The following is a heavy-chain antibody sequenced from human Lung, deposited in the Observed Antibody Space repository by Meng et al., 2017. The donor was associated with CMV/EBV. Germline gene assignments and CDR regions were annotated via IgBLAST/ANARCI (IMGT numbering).Heavy chain of an antibody. D-gene: IGHD3-22*01. CDR2: INNDGSST. J-gene: IGHJ6*02. CDR3: ARDSIVVLGRIDYYDMDV. CDR1: GLSFSSYW. V-gene: IGHV3-74*01. Sequence: GGSLRLXCAASGLSFSSYWMHWVRQAPGRGLVWVAHINNDGSSTTYADSVKGRFTISRDNAKNTVYLQMHSLGVEDTDVYYCARDSIVVLGRIDYYDMDVXGHGXTVTVSS.